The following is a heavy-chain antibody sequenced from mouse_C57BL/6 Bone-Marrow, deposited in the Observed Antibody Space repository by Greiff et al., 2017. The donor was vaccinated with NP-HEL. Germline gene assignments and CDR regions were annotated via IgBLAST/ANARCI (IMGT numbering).Heavy chain of an antibody. V-gene: IGHV1-64*01. CDR2: IHPNSGST. D-gene: IGHD2-5*01. J-gene: IGHJ3*01. Sequence: QVQLQQPGAELVKPGASVKLSCKASGYTFTSYWMHWVKQRPGQGLEWIGMIHPNSGSTNYNEKFKSKATLTVDKSSSTAYMQLSSLTSEDSAVYYCARDYSNYKAWFAYWGQGTLVTVSA. CDR1: GYTFTSYW. CDR3: ARDYSNYKAWFAY.